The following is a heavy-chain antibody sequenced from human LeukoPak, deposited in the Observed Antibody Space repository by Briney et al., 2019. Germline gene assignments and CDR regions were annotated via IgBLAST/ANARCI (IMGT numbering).Heavy chain of an antibody. CDR3: ARDSDDSSGYYAY. CDR2: IIPILGIA. V-gene: IGHV1-69*04. J-gene: IGHJ4*02. Sequence: SVKVSCKASGGTFSSYAISWVRQAPGQGLEWMGRIIPILGIANYAQKFQGRVTITADKSTSTPYMELSSLRSEDTAVYYCARDSDDSSGYYAYWGQGTLVTVSS. D-gene: IGHD3-22*01. CDR1: GGTFSSYA.